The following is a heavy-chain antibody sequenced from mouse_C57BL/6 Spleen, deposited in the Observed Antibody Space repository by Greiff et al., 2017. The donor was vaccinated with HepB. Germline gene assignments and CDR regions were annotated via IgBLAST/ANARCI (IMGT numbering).Heavy chain of an antibody. V-gene: IGHV14-2*01. Sequence: VQLQQSGAELVKPGASVKLSCTASGFNINDYYMHWVKQRTEQGLEWIGRIDPEDGETKYAPKFQGKATITADTSSNTAYLQLSSLTSGDAAVYYNARSYYEGSSSWYFDVWGTGTTVTVSS. D-gene: IGHD1-1*01. CDR2: IDPEDGET. J-gene: IGHJ1*03. CDR1: GFNINDYY. CDR3: ARSYYEGSSSWYFDV.